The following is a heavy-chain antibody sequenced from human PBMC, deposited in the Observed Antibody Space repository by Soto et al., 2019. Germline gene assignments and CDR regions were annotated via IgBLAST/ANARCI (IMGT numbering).Heavy chain of an antibody. Sequence: PSETLSLTCTFSGFSISSSSCYWCWIRQPPWKGLELIVSIYYSGSTYYNPSLKSRVTISVDTSKNQFSLKLSSVTAADTAVYYCASQQLIMVRGVIITLGGYNWFDPWGQGTLVPVSS. V-gene: IGHV4-39*01. J-gene: IGHJ5*02. CDR2: IYYSGST. D-gene: IGHD3-10*01. CDR1: GFSISSSSCY. CDR3: ASQQLIMVRGVIITLGGYNWFDP.